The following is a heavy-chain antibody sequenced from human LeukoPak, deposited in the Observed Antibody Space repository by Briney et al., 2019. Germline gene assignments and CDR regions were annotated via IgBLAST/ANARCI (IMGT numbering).Heavy chain of an antibody. Sequence: SETLSLTCTVSGGSISSSSYYWGWIRQPPGKGLEWIGSIYYSGSTYYNPSLKSRVTISVDTSKNQFSLKLSSVTAADTAVYYCARQWVLLWFGTPTPKNNWFDPWGQGTLVTVSS. J-gene: IGHJ5*02. CDR1: GGSISSSSYY. D-gene: IGHD3-10*01. CDR2: IYYSGST. V-gene: IGHV4-39*01. CDR3: ARQWVLLWFGTPTPKNNWFDP.